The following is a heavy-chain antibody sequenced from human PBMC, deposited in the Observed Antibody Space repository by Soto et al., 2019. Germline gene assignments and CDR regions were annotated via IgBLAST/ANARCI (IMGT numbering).Heavy chain of an antibody. V-gene: IGHV4-30-4*02. CDR3: ARGRDVRAAPVLRWFDP. J-gene: IGHJ5*02. D-gene: IGHD6-6*01. CDR2: IYYNGNT. CDR1: GGSISSDDYY. Sequence: SETLSLTCSVSGGSISSDDYYWTWVRQPPGKGLEWIGHIYYNGNTYYNPSLKSRLTMSLDTSQNQFSLKLSSVTAADTAVYYCARGRDVRAAPVLRWFDPWGQGTLVTVSS.